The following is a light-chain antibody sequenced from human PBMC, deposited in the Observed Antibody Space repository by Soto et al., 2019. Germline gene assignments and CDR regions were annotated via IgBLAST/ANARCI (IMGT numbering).Light chain of an antibody. J-gene: IGKJ2*01. CDR3: QQSYSTPYT. CDR1: QSISSY. Sequence: DIQMTQSPSFLSASIGDRVTITCRASQSISSYLNWYQQKPGKAPKLLIYAASSLQSGVASRFSGSGFGTDFTLTISSLQPEDFATYYCQQSYSTPYTFGQGTKLEIK. V-gene: IGKV1-39*01. CDR2: AAS.